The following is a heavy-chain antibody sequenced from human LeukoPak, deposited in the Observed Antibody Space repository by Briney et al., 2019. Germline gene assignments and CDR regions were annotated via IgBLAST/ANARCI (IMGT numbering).Heavy chain of an antibody. V-gene: IGHV3-30*02. CDR3: AKDRGVSTITRKVDCFDY. Sequence: GGSLRLSCATSGFTFSSNGLHWVRQAPGKGLEWVAFIRYDGSNEYYADSVKGRFTISRDNSKNTLYLQMNSLRAEDTAVYYCAKDRGVSTITRKVDCFDYWGQGTLVIVSS. J-gene: IGHJ4*02. CDR2: IRYDGSNE. D-gene: IGHD5/OR15-5a*01. CDR1: GFTFSSNG.